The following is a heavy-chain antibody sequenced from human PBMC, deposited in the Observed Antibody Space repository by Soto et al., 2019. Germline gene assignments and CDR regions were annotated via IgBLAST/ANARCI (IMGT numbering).Heavy chain of an antibody. J-gene: IGHJ6*02. D-gene: IGHD6-13*01. CDR1: GFTFDDYA. CDR3: AKDFAAAAATRGYYYYGMDV. Sequence: GGSLRLSCAASGFTFDDYAMHWVRQAPGKGLEWVSLISWDGGSTYYADSVKGRFTISRDNSKNSLYLQMNSLRAEDTALYYCAKDFAAAAATRGYYYYGMDVWGQGTTVTVSS. CDR2: ISWDGGST. V-gene: IGHV3-43D*04.